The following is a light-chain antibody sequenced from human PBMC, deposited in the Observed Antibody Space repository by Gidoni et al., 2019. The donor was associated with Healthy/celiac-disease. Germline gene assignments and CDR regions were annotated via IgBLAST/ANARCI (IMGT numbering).Light chain of an antibody. CDR1: QSISSK. J-gene: IGKJ3*01. Sequence: ILMTTSPSSLSASLGDRVTITSRASQSISSKLNWYQQKPGKAPKLLIYAASSLQSGVPSRLSGSGYGTDFTLTISSLQAEDFATYYWQQSYRTLFTFGPGTKVDIK. CDR3: QQSYRTLFT. CDR2: AAS. V-gene: IGKV1-39*01.